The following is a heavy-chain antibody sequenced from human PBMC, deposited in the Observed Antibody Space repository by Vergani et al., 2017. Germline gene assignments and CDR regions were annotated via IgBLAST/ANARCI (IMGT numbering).Heavy chain of an antibody. CDR3: ARDTVTILAFDL. Sequence: QVQLQQWGAGLLKPSETLSLTCAVYGGSFSGYYWSWIRQPAGKGLEWIGRIYTSGSTNYNPSLKSRVTMSVDTSKNQFSLKLSSVTAADTAVYYCARDTVTILAFDLWGRGTLVTVSS. D-gene: IGHD3-3*01. CDR2: IYTSGST. J-gene: IGHJ2*01. V-gene: IGHV4-59*10. CDR1: GGSFSGYY.